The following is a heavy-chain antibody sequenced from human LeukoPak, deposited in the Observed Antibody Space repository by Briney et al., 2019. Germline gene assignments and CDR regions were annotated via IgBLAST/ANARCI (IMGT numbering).Heavy chain of an antibody. Sequence: ASVKVSCKTSGYAFTDYYIHWVRQAPGQGLEWMGWINPNSGESNSAQKFQGRVTMTGDTSISTAYMELRRVTSDDTAVYYCARDRDYSNTERGFDYWGQGTLVTVSS. D-gene: IGHD4-11*01. J-gene: IGHJ4*02. CDR2: INPNSGES. V-gene: IGHV1-2*02. CDR1: GYAFTDYY. CDR3: ARDRDYSNTERGFDY.